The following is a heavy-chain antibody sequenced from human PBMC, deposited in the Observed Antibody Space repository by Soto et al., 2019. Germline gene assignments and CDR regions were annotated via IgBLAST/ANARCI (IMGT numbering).Heavy chain of an antibody. CDR1: NGSISGFY. Sequence: SETLSLTCSVSNGSISGFYWTWIRQPPGKILEWIGYIHYSGRTDYNPSLTSRATMSVDTSKNQFSLNLKSITAADTAVYYCVRVGVGIGNHFESWGRGTLVTVSA. J-gene: IGHJ4*02. V-gene: IGHV4-59*12. D-gene: IGHD1-26*01. CDR3: VRVGVGIGNHFES. CDR2: IHYSGRT.